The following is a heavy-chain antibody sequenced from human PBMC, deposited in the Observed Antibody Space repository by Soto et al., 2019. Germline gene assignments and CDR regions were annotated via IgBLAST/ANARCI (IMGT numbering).Heavy chain of an antibody. CDR1: GGSISSYY. D-gene: IGHD4-17*01. CDR2: IYYSGST. Sequence: PSETLSLTCTVPGGSISSYYWSWIRQPPGKGLEWIGYIYYSGSTNYNPSLKSRVTISVDTSKNQFSLKLSSVTASDTAVYYCARAYGDYEFDYWGQGSLVTV. J-gene: IGHJ4*02. V-gene: IGHV4-59*01. CDR3: ARAYGDYEFDY.